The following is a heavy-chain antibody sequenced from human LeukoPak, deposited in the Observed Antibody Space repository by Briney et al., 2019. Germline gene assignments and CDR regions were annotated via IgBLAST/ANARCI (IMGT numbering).Heavy chain of an antibody. J-gene: IGHJ5*02. CDR1: GGTFSSYA. CDR3: AKVVVAATRGWFDP. CDR2: IIPIFGIA. D-gene: IGHD2-15*01. Sequence: SVKVSCKASGGTFSSYAISWVRQAPGQGLEWMGGIIPIFGIANYAQKFQGRVTITADESTSTAYMELSSLRSEDTAVYYCAKVVVAATRGWFDPWGQGTLVTVSS. V-gene: IGHV1-69*13.